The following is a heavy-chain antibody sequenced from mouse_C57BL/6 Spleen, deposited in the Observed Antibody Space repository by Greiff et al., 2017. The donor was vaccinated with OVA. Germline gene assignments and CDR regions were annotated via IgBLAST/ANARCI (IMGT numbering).Heavy chain of an antibody. D-gene: IGHD1-1*01. Sequence: DVMLVESGEGLVKPGGSLKLSCAASGFTFSSYAMSWVRQTPEKRLEWVAYISSGGDYIYYADTVKGRFTISRDNARNTLYLQMSSLKSEDTAMYYCTRYYYGSSYRYFDVWGTGTTVTVSS. J-gene: IGHJ1*03. CDR2: ISSGGDYI. V-gene: IGHV5-9-1*02. CDR3: TRYYYGSSYRYFDV. CDR1: GFTFSSYA.